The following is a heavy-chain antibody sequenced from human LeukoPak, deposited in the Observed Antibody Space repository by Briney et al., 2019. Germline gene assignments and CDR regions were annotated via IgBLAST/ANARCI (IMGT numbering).Heavy chain of an antibody. V-gene: IGHV4-61*02. D-gene: IGHD4/OR15-4a*01. CDR1: GGSISSGSYY. CDR3: ARGGPANLDY. J-gene: IGHJ4*02. Sequence: KASQALSLTCTVSGGSISSGSYYWSWIRQPAGKGLEWIGRIYTSGSTNYNPSLKSRVTISVDTSKNQFSLKLSSVTAADTAVYYCARGGPANLDYWGQGTLVTVSS. CDR2: IYTSGST.